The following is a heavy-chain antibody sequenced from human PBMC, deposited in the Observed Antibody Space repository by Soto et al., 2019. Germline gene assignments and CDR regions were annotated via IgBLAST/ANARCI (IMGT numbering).Heavy chain of an antibody. D-gene: IGHD6-13*01. CDR1: GGSISSYY. CDR2: IYYSGST. CDR3: ARGTESTPRAVADPRSPFDY. V-gene: IGHV4-59*01. Sequence: PSETLSLTCTVSGGSISSYYWSWIRQPPGKGLEWIGYIYYSGSTNYNPSLKSRVTISIDTSKNQFSLRLSSVTAADTAVYCCARGTESTPRAVADPRSPFDYWGQGTLVTVSS. J-gene: IGHJ4*02.